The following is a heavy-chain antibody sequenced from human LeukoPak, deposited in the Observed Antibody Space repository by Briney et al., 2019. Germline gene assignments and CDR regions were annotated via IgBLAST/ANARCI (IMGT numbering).Heavy chain of an antibody. J-gene: IGHJ4*02. CDR1: GFTFDDYA. V-gene: IGHV3-43*02. D-gene: IGHD3-22*01. CDR2: ISGDGGST. CDR3: AKAYYDSSGYCGSDY. Sequence: GGSLRLSCAASGFTFDDYAMHWVRQAPGKGLDWVSLISGDGGSTYYADSVKGRFTISRDNSKNSLYLQMNSLRTEDTALYYCAKAYYDSSGYCGSDYWGQGTLVTVSS.